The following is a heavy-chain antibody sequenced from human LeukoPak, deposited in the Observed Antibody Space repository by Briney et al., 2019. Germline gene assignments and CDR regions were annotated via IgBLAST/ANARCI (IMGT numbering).Heavy chain of an antibody. D-gene: IGHD3-3*01. CDR3: ANNYDFWSGYPSPPDY. CDR1: GGSFSGYY. Sequence: PSETLSLTCAVYGGSFSGYYWSWIRQPPGKGLEWVSAISGSGGSTYYADSVKGRFTISRDNSKNTLYLQMNSLRAEDTAVYYCANNYDFWSGYPSPPDYWGQGTLVTVSS. CDR2: ISGSGGST. V-gene: IGHV3-23*01. J-gene: IGHJ4*02.